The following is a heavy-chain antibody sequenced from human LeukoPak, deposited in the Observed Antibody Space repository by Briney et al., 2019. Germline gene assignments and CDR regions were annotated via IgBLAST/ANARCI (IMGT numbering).Heavy chain of an antibody. V-gene: IGHV4-39*07. CDR1: GGSVSSSSYY. J-gene: IGHJ5*02. D-gene: IGHD2-2*01. CDR2: IYYDGST. CDR3: ARDVGSCYGFGCWFDP. Sequence: PSETLSLTCTVSGGSVSSSSYYWGWIRQPPGKGLEWIGTIYYDGSTYYNPSLKSRVTISVDTSKNQFSLKLSSVTAADTAVYYCARDVGSCYGFGCWFDPWGQGTLVTVSS.